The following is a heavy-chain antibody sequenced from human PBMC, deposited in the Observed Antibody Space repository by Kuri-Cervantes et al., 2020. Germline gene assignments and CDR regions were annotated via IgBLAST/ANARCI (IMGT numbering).Heavy chain of an antibody. J-gene: IGHJ5*02. CDR2: ISYDGSNK. CDR1: GFTFDDYA. V-gene: IGHV3-30*04. Sequence: GGSLRLSCAASGFTFDDYAMHWVRQAPGKGLEWVAVISYDGSNKYYADSVKGRFTISRDNSKNTLYLQMNSLRAEDTAVYYCASPLAVRHSSSWYKGWAEGAFDPWGQGTLVTVSS. CDR3: ASPLAVRHSSSWYKGWAEGAFDP. D-gene: IGHD6-13*01.